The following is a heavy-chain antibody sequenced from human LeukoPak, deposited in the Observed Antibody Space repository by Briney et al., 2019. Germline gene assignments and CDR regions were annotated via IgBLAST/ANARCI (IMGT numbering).Heavy chain of an antibody. Sequence: GGSLRLSCAASGFTLSNAWMSWVRQAPGKGLEWVAVIWYDGSNKYYADSVKGRFTISRDNSKNTLYLQMNSLRAEDTAVYYCARAYCGGDCSPGSLGYWGQGTLVTVSS. J-gene: IGHJ4*02. V-gene: IGHV3-33*08. D-gene: IGHD2-21*02. CDR3: ARAYCGGDCSPGSLGY. CDR2: IWYDGSNK. CDR1: GFTLSNAW.